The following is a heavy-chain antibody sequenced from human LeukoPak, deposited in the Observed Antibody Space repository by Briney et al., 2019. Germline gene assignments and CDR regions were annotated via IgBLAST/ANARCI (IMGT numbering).Heavy chain of an antibody. J-gene: IGHJ4*02. CDR2: IYYSGST. D-gene: IGHD2-15*01. CDR3: ARLPYCSGGSCYCDY. Sequence: SETLSLTCTVSGGSISSSSYYWGWIRHPPGKGLEWIGSIYYSGSTYYNPSLKSRVTISVDTSKNQSSLKLSSVTAADTAVYYCARLPYCSGGSCYCDYWGQGTLVTVSS. V-gene: IGHV4-39*01. CDR1: GGSISSSSYY.